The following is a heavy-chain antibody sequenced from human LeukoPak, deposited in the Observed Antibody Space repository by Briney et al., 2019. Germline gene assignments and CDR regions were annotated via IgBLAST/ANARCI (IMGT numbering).Heavy chain of an antibody. CDR3: ARTAPDYDFWSGYTDNNYYYYYYMDV. CDR2: IYYSGST. V-gene: IGHV4-59*01. D-gene: IGHD3-3*01. J-gene: IGHJ6*03. Sequence: SETLSLTCIVSGGSISSYYWSWIRQPPGKGLEWIGYIYYSGSTNYNPSLKSRVTISVDTSKNQFSLKLSSVTAADTAVYYCARTAPDYDFWSGYTDNNYYYYYYMDVWGKGTTVTVSS. CDR1: GGSISSYY.